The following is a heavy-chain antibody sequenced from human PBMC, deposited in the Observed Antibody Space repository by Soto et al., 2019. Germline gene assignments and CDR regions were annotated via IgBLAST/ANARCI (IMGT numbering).Heavy chain of an antibody. CDR3: ARGASTMAFPYY. D-gene: IGHD3-10*01. V-gene: IGHV4-30-4*01. CDR2: INYSEST. CDR1: GGSISSGDYY. Sequence: ASETLSLTCTVSGGSISSGDYYWTWIRQTPGRGLEYIGYINYSESTYYNPSLQSRFTISIDTSKNQFSLKLSSVTAADTAVYYCARGASTMAFPYYWGQGTLVTVSS. J-gene: IGHJ4*02.